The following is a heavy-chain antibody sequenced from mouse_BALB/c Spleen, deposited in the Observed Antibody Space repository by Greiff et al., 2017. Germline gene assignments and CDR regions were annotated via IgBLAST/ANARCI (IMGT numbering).Heavy chain of an antibody. CDR3: ARSGYDYYAMDY. Sequence: EVKLVESGGGLVQPGGSRKLSCAASGFTFSSFGMHWVRQAPEKGLEWVAYISSGSSTIYYADTVKGRFTISRDNPKNTLFLQMTSLRSEDTAMYYCARSGYDYYAMDYWGQGTSVTVSS. J-gene: IGHJ4*01. D-gene: IGHD3-1*01. CDR1: GFTFSSFG. CDR2: ISSGSSTI. V-gene: IGHV5-17*02.